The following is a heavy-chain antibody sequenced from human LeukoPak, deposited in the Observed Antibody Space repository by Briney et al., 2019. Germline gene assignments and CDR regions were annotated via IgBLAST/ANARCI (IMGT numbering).Heavy chain of an antibody. Sequence: PSETLSLTCTVSSGSISSYYWGWVRQPPGKGLEWIGRIYTTGTTQYNPSLKSRVTMSIDTSTNQFSLNLRSMTAADTAVYYCGRQGYTASCYFLDYWSQGTLVAVS. J-gene: IGHJ4*02. CDR3: GRQGYTASCYFLDY. CDR2: IYTTGTT. D-gene: IGHD1-26*01. CDR1: SGSISSYY. V-gene: IGHV4-4*07.